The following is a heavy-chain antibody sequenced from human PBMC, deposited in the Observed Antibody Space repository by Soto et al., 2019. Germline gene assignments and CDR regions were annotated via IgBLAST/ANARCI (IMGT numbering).Heavy chain of an antibody. J-gene: IGHJ6*02. CDR3: ATSVAVAGTIYGMDV. CDR1: GGTFSSYA. CDR2: IIPIFGTA. V-gene: IGHV1-69*13. D-gene: IGHD6-19*01. Sequence: ASVKVSCKASGGTFSSYAISWVRQAPGQGLEWMGGIIPIFGTANYAQKFQGRVTITADESTSTAYMELSSLRSEDTAVYYCATSVAVAGTIYGMDVWGQGTTVTVSS.